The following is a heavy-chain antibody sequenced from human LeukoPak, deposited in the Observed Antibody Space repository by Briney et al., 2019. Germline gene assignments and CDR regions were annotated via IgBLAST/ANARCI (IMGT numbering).Heavy chain of an antibody. CDR1: GFTFSSYC. D-gene: IGHD1-20*01. CDR3: ARDGRGLHNWMEKRRTYYMDV. V-gene: IGHV3-21*01. CDR2: ISSSSSYI. J-gene: IGHJ6*03. Sequence: PGGSLRLSCAASGFTFSSYCMDWVRQTPGKGLEWVSSISSSSSYIYYADSVKGRFTISRDNAKNSLYLQMNSLRAGDTGVYYCARDGRGLHNWMEKRRTYYMDVWGKGTTVTVSS.